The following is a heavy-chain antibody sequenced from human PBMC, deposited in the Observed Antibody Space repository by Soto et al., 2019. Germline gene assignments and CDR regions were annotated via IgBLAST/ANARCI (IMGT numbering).Heavy chain of an antibody. V-gene: IGHV3-30*18. CDR2: ISYDGSKK. D-gene: IGHD6-6*01. J-gene: IGHJ5*02. CDR3: AKEVVQLRLHSWFDP. Sequence: QVQLVGSGGGVVQPGRSLRLSCAASGFTFSSFGMHWVRQAPGKGLEWVAVISYDGSKKYYGHSVKGRFTISRDNSKNTLFLQMSSLRTEDTAVYYCAKEVVQLRLHSWFDPWGQGTLVTVSS. CDR1: GFTFSSFG.